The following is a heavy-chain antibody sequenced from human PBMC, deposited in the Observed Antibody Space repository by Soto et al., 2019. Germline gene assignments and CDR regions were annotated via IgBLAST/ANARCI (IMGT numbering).Heavy chain of an antibody. Sequence: PSETLSLTCAVSGGSIGGVGYSWSWIRQPPGGGLEWIGYMYHSGTFLKSPSLKTRLTMSLDMSKNQFSLTLNSMTAADAAVYYCARAQFYSGSGNYNNLMFDAWGQGIQVTVSS. J-gene: IGHJ5*02. CDR2: MYHSGTF. D-gene: IGHD3-10*01. CDR3: ARAQFYSGSGNYNNLMFDA. V-gene: IGHV4-30-2*01. CDR1: GGSIGGVGYS.